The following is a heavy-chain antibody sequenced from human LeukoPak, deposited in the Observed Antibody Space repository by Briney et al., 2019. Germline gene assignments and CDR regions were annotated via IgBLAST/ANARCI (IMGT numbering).Heavy chain of an antibody. CDR2: ISGGGST. CDR1: GFTFSSFA. V-gene: IGHV3-23*01. Sequence: PGGSLRLSCAASGFTFSSFAMSWVRQAPGKGLEWVSTISGGGSTYYADSVKGRFIISRDNSNNTLYLHMNSLRAEDTAVYFCARTRTGAWDFWGQGTLVTVSS. D-gene: IGHD7-27*01. J-gene: IGHJ4*02. CDR3: ARTRTGAWDF.